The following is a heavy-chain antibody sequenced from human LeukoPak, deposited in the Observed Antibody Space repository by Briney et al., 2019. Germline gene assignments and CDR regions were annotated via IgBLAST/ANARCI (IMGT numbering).Heavy chain of an antibody. CDR1: GYTFIDYY. CDR2: INPNTGVT. D-gene: IGHD6-13*01. V-gene: IGHV1-2*02. J-gene: IGHJ5*02. CDR3: ARDRRGIAAADTHNWFDP. Sequence: ASVKVSCKSSGYTFIDYYMHWVRQAPGQGPEWMAYINPNTGVTKYAQNFQGRVTMTRDTSISTAYMELSRLRSDDTAVYYCARDRRGIAAADTHNWFDPWGQGTLVTVSS.